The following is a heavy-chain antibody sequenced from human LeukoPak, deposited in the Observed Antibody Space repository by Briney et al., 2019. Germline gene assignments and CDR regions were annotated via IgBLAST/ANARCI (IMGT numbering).Heavy chain of an antibody. J-gene: IGHJ4*02. Sequence: GGSLRLSCAASGFTFSDYYMGWMRQAPGKGLEWVSYITSSGSTMYSADSVKGRFTISRDNAKNSLYLQMNSLRAEDTAVYYCAKDQGYWGQGTLVTVSS. CDR2: ITSSGSTM. CDR1: GFTFSDYY. V-gene: IGHV3-11*04. CDR3: AKDQGY.